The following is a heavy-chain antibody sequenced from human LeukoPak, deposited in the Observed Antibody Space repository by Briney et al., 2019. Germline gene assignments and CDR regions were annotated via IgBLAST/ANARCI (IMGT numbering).Heavy chain of an antibody. CDR2: INHSGST. V-gene: IGHV4-39*07. Sequence: KASETLSLTCTVSGGSIGSSSYYWGWIRQPPGKGLEWIGEINHSGSTNYTPSLKSRVTISVDTSKNQFSLKLSSVTAADTAVYYCARNLDYYDSSGYYSAFDYWGQGTLVTVSS. D-gene: IGHD3-22*01. CDR3: ARNLDYYDSSGYYSAFDY. J-gene: IGHJ4*02. CDR1: GGSIGSSSYY.